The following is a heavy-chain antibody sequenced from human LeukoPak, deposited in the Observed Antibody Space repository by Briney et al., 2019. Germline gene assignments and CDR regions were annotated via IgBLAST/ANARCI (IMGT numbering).Heavy chain of an antibody. Sequence: GGSLRLSCAASGFTFSAYSMNWVRQPPGKGLEWVSSITSTSSYMYQADSVKGRFTISRDNAKNSLYLQMNSLRGEDTAVYYCARGVTIFGVVPDYYYYMDVWGKGTTVTVSS. CDR2: ITSTSSYM. CDR3: ARGVTIFGVVPDYYYYMDV. V-gene: IGHV3-21*01. D-gene: IGHD3-3*01. J-gene: IGHJ6*03. CDR1: GFTFSAYS.